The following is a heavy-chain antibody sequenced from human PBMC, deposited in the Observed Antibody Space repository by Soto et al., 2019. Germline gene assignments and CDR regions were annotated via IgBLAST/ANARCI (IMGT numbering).Heavy chain of an antibody. CDR1: GYTFTNYG. J-gene: IGHJ4*02. D-gene: IGHD2-15*01. Sequence: QVHLVQSGAEVKKPGASVKVSCKASGYTFTNYGISWVRQAPGEGLEWVGWINTSNDNKLYAQKLQGRLTLTTDTSTSTAYMDLTTLRSDDTAVYFCARDPGAASFDCWAQWTLVTVSS. CDR2: INTSNDNK. V-gene: IGHV1-18*01. CDR3: ARDPGAASFDC.